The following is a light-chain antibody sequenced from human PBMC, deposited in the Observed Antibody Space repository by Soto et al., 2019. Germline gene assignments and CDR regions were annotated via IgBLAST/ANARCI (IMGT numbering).Light chain of an antibody. CDR3: AAWDDSLNGAV. Sequence: QSVLTQPPSASGTPGQRVTISCSGSSSNIGSNTVNWYQQLPGTAPKRLIYSNNQRPSGVPDRFPGSKSGTSASLAISGLQSEDEADYYCAAWDDSLNGAVFGGGTQLTVL. V-gene: IGLV1-44*01. J-gene: IGLJ7*01. CDR1: SSNIGSNT. CDR2: SNN.